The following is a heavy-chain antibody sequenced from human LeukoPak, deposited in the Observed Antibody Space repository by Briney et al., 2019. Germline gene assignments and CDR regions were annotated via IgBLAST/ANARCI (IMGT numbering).Heavy chain of an antibody. CDR2: IYYSGST. J-gene: IGHJ6*02. Sequence: SETLSLTCTVSGGSISSYYWSWIRQPPGKGLEWIGYIYYSGSTNYNPSLKSRVTISVATSKNQFSLKLSSVTAADTAVYYCARHRVTSGYYYYGMDVWGQGTTVTVSS. CDR1: GGSISSYY. V-gene: IGHV4-59*08. CDR3: ARHRVTSGYYYYGMDV. D-gene: IGHD4-4*01.